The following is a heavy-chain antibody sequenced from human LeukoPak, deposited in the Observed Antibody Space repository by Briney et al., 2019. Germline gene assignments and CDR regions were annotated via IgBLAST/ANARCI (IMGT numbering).Heavy chain of an antibody. CDR3: VREIAHVGSVAGDY. Sequence: ASVKVSCKASGYTFTSYAMNWVRQAPGQGLEWMGWINTNTGNPTYAQGFTGRFVFSLDTSVSTAYLQISSLKAEDTAVYYCVREIAHVGSVAGDYWGQGTLVTVSS. J-gene: IGHJ4*02. V-gene: IGHV7-4-1*02. CDR1: GYTFTSYA. CDR2: INTNTGNP. D-gene: IGHD6-19*01.